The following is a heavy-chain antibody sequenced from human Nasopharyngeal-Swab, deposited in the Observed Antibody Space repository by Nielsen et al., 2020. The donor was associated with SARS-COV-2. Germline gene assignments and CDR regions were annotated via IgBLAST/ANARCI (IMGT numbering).Heavy chain of an antibody. D-gene: IGHD3-22*01. J-gene: IGHJ4*02. CDR3: ARISGYYQTYPFDK. CDR1: GYSFTNYW. V-gene: IGHV5-51*01. Sequence: GGSLRLSCKGSGYSFTNYWIGWVRQMPGKGLECMGIIWPGDSDARYSPSFQGQVTISADKSISTAYLQWSSLKASDTAMYYCARISGYYQTYPFDKGGQGTRVPFSS. CDR2: IWPGDSDA.